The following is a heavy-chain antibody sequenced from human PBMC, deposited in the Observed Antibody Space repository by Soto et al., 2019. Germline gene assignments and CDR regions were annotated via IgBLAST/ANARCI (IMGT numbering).Heavy chain of an antibody. Sequence: PSDTLSLTCTVSGGSISSYYWSWIRQPPGKGLEWIGYIYYSGSTNYNPSLKSRVTISVDTSKNQFSLKLSSVTAADTAVYYCARDLGIAAAGNDYYYYGTDVWGQGTTVTLSS. V-gene: IGHV4-59*01. J-gene: IGHJ6*02. D-gene: IGHD6-13*01. CDR1: GGSISSYY. CDR2: IYYSGST. CDR3: ARDLGIAAAGNDYYYYGTDV.